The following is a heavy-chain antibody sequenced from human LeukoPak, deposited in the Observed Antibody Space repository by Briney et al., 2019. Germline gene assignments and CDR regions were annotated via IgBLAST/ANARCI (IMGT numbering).Heavy chain of an antibody. Sequence: PGRSLRLSCAASGFTFDDYAMHWVRQAPGKGLEWVSGISWNSGSIGYADSVKGRFTISRDNAKNSLYLQMNSLRAEDTALYYCAKDLRNFGSCCRHNWFDPWGQGTLVTVSS. J-gene: IGHJ5*02. CDR2: ISWNSGSI. V-gene: IGHV3-9*01. CDR3: AKDLRNFGSCCRHNWFDP. D-gene: IGHD2-15*01. CDR1: GFTFDDYA.